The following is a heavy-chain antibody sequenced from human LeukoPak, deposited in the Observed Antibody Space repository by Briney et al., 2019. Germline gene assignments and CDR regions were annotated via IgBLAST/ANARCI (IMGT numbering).Heavy chain of an antibody. CDR3: ATDRDYGGNSYFDY. D-gene: IGHD4-23*01. V-gene: IGHV1-24*01. Sequence: ASVKVSCKASGYTLTELSMHWVRQAPGKGLEWMGGFDPEDGETIYAQKFQGRVTMTEDTSTDTAYMELSSLRSEDTAVYYCATDRDYGGNSYFDYWGQGTLVTVSS. CDR1: GYTLTELS. CDR2: FDPEDGET. J-gene: IGHJ4*02.